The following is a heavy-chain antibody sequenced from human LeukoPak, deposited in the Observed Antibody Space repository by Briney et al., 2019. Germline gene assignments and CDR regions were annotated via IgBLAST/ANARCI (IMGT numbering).Heavy chain of an antibody. V-gene: IGHV4-4*02. CDR2: VYHSGSP. D-gene: IGHD5/OR15-5a*01. J-gene: IGHJ3*02. CDR1: GGSISSSSW. CDR3: AKDPNIVSTVTLRAFDI. Sequence: SGTLSLTCAVSGGSISSSSWWSWVRQPPGKGLEWIGEVYHSGSPNYNPSFGGRVTILVDKSKNQFSLNLGSLTAADTAVYYCAKDPNIVSTVTLRAFDIWGQGTMVSVSS.